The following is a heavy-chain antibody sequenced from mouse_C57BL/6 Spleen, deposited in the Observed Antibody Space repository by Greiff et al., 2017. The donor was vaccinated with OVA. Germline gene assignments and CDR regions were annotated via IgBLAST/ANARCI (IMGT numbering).Heavy chain of an antibody. CDR3: ARDNYGSSFPWFAY. CDR2: ISYDGSN. D-gene: IGHD1-1*01. Sequence: EVQLQESGPGLVKPSQSLSLTCSVTGYSITSGYYWNWIRQFPGNKLEWMGYISYDGSNNYNPSLKNLISITRDTSKNQFFLKLNSVTTEDTATYYCARDNYGSSFPWFAYWGQGTLVTVSA. J-gene: IGHJ3*01. CDR1: GYSITSGYY. V-gene: IGHV3-6*01.